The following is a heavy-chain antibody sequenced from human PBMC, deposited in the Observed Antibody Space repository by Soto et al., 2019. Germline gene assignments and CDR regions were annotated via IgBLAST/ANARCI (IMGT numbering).Heavy chain of an antibody. V-gene: IGHV4-59*01. Sequence: SETLSLTCTVSGGSISSYYWSWIRQPPGKGLEWIGYIYYSGSTNYNPSLKSRVTISVDTSKNQFSLKLSSVTAADTAVYYCAREGNYYYGSGSYYYPRFGMDVWGQGTTVTVYS. J-gene: IGHJ6*02. CDR1: GGSISSYY. D-gene: IGHD3-10*01. CDR2: IYYSGST. CDR3: AREGNYYYGSGSYYYPRFGMDV.